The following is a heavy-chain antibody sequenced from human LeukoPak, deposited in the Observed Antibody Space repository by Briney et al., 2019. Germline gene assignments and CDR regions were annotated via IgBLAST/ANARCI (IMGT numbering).Heavy chain of an antibody. D-gene: IGHD1-26*01. J-gene: IGHJ3*02. CDR3: AREQWEPGAFDI. CDR2: IYSGGST. CDR1: GFTVSSNY. Sequence: GGSLRLSCAASGFTVSSNYMSWVRQAPGKGLEWVSVIYSGGSTYYADSVKGRFTISRDNSKNTLYPQMNSLRAEDTAVYYCAREQWEPGAFDIWGQGTMVTVSS. V-gene: IGHV3-53*01.